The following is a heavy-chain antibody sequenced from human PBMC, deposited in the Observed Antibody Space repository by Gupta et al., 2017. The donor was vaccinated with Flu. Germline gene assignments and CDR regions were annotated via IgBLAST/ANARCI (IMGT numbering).Heavy chain of an antibody. V-gene: IGHV1-46*01. CDR3: ARDTITMVRGVIGYFDY. CDR2: INPSGGST. D-gene: IGHD3-10*01. J-gene: IGHJ4*02. Sequence: QVQLVQSGAEVKKPGASVQVSCKASGYTFTSYYMHWVRQAPGQGLEWMGIINPSGGSTSYAQKFQGRVTMTRDTSTSTVYMELSSLRSEDTAVYYCARDTITMVRGVIGYFDYWGQGTLVTVSS. CDR1: GYTFTSYY.